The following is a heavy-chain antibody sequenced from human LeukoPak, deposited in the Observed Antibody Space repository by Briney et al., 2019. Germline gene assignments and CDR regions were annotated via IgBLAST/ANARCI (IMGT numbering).Heavy chain of an antibody. V-gene: IGHV3-48*01. Sequence: PGGSLRLSCAASGFTFSSYSMNWVRQAPGKGLEWVSYISSSSSTIYYADSVKGRFTISRDNAKNSLYLQMNSLRAEDTAVYYCARDREYSSSAPPYYFDYWGQGTLVTVSS. CDR2: ISSSSSTI. CDR3: ARDREYSSSAPPYYFDY. J-gene: IGHJ4*02. D-gene: IGHD6-6*01. CDR1: GFTFSSYS.